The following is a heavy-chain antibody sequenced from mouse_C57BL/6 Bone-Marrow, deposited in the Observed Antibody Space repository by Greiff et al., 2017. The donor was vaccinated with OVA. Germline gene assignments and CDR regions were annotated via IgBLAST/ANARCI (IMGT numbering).Heavy chain of an antibody. CDR2: IYPGSGST. CDR1: GYTFTSYW. CDR3: ARGANWAEGALDY. V-gene: IGHV1-55*01. J-gene: IGHJ2*01. D-gene: IGHD4-1*01. Sequence: QVQLQQPGAELVKPGASVKMSCKASGYTFTSYWITWVKQRPGQGLEWLGDIYPGSGSTNYNEKFKSKATLTVDTSSSTAYMQLSSLTSEDSAVYDCARGANWAEGALDYWGQGTTLTVSS.